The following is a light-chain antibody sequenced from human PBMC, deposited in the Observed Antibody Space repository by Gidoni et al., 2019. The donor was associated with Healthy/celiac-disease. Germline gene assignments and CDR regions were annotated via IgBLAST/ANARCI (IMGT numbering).Light chain of an antibody. CDR1: SSNIGSNT. V-gene: IGLV1-44*01. CDR3: AAWDDSLNGQGV. CDR2: TNN. Sequence: SVLTQPPSASGTPGQRVTISCSGSSSNIGSNTVTWYQQLPGTAPKLLIYTNNHRPSGVPDRFSGSKSGTSASLAISVLQSEDEADYYCAAWDDSLNGQGVFGGGTKLTVL. J-gene: IGLJ2*01.